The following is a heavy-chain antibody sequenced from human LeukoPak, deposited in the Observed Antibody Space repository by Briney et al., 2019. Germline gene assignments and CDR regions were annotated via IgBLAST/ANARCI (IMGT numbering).Heavy chain of an antibody. CDR1: GFTFSSYA. V-gene: IGHV3-23*01. Sequence: GGSLRLSCAASGFTFSSYAMSWVRQAPGKGLEWVSGISGSGGSTYYADSVKGRFTISRDNSKNTLYLQMNSLRAEDTAVYYCAKEPYYDSSGYRGYWGQGTLVTVSS. CDR3: AKEPYYDSSGYRGY. J-gene: IGHJ4*02. CDR2: ISGSGGST. D-gene: IGHD3-22*01.